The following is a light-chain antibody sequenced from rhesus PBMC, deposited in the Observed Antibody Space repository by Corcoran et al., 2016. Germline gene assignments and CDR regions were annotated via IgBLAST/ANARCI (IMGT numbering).Light chain of an antibody. CDR1: QGISNW. J-gene: IGKJ1*01. CDR3: QQHDNSPPWT. CDR2: TAS. V-gene: IGKV1-69*01. Sequence: DIQMTQSPSSLSASVGDRVTITCRASQGISNWLAWYQQKPGKAPKLLIYTASNLETGVPSRFSGSGSETEFTLTISSLQPEDIATYYSQQHDNSPPWTFGQGTKVEIK.